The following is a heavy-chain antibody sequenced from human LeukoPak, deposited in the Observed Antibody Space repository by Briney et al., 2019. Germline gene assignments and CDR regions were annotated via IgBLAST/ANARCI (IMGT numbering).Heavy chain of an antibody. CDR1: GGSISSGSYY. CDR2: IYTSGST. Sequence: TSETLSLTCTVSGGSISSGSYYWSWIRQPAGKGLEWIGRIYTSGSTNYNPSLKSRVTISVDTSKNQFSLKLSSVTAADTAVYYSARSRGIAVAGTVDYWGQGTLVTVSS. D-gene: IGHD6-19*01. J-gene: IGHJ4*02. CDR3: ARSRGIAVAGTVDY. V-gene: IGHV4-61*02.